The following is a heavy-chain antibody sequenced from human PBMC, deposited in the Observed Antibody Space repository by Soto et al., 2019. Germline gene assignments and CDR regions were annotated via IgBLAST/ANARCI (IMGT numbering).Heavy chain of an antibody. CDR3: ARAIRYTVTTDP. D-gene: IGHD4-17*01. V-gene: IGHV3-7*05. J-gene: IGHJ5*02. CDR1: GFTVSSYW. CDR2: IKQDGSEK. Sequence: EVQLVESGGGLVQPGGSLRLSCAASGFTVSSYWMSWVRQAPGKGLEWVANIKQDGSEKYYVDSVKGRFTISRDNAKNSLYLQMNSLRAEDTAVYYCARAIRYTVTTDPWGQGTLVTVSS.